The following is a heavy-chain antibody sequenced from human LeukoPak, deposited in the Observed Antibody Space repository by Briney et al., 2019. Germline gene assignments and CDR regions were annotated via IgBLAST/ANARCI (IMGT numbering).Heavy chain of an antibody. Sequence: PGGSLRLSCAASGFTFSDYYMSWIRQAPGKGLEWVSYISSSSSYTNYADSVKGRFTISRDNAKNSLYLQMNSLRAEDTAVYYCAREGGGAAAGTGRNYYGMDVWGKGTTVTVSS. J-gene: IGHJ6*04. CDR1: GFTFSDYY. D-gene: IGHD6-13*01. V-gene: IGHV3-11*06. CDR3: AREGGGAAAGTGRNYYGMDV. CDR2: ISSSSSYT.